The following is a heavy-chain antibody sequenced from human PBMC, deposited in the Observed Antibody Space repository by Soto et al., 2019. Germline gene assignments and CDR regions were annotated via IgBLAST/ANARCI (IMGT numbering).Heavy chain of an antibody. CDR1: GDSISSGSY. D-gene: IGHD6-19*01. CDR3: AKVDVMVVAGSTLDY. V-gene: IGHV4-38-2*02. Sequence: SETLSLTCTVSGDSISSGSYWGWLRQPPGEVPEGIASNYHGGTIFYDPSVKSRFTISVDTSRNTFYLQLTTVTAADTATYYCAKVDVMVVAGSTLDYWGPGTKVTVSS. J-gene: IGHJ4*03. CDR2: NYHGGTI.